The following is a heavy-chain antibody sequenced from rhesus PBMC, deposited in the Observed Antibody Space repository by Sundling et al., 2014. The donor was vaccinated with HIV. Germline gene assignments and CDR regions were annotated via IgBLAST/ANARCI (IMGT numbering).Heavy chain of an antibody. CDR2: IHSSGGSA. CDR3: AREGWDSGWYRAFDF. D-gene: IGHD6-31*01. Sequence: QVQLQESGPGLGEAFGDPCPLTCAVSGASISSDYWNWIRQAPGKGMEWIGRIHSSGGSADYNPSLKSRVTISIDTSKNQFSLKVTSVTAADTAVYYCAREGWDSGWYRAFDFWGQGVLVTVSS. V-gene: IGHV4S2*01. J-gene: IGHJ4*01. CDR1: GASISSDY.